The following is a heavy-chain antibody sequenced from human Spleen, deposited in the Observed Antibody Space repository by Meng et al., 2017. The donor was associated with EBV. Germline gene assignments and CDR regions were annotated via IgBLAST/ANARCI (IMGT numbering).Heavy chain of an antibody. Sequence: GWGPGLVLPSGTLSLPWAVSVGSIRRSDWWIWVRRPPGKGLGWIGEVYHSGRTNYNPSLKSRVTISADKAKNEFSLKLTSVTTADTAVYYCARDPPGHCGGGYCYDAFDVWGQGTMVTVSS. J-gene: IGHJ3*01. D-gene: IGHD2-21*01. V-gene: IGHV4-4*02. CDR1: VGSIRRSDW. CDR2: VYHSGRT. CDR3: ARDPPGHCGGGYCYDAFDV.